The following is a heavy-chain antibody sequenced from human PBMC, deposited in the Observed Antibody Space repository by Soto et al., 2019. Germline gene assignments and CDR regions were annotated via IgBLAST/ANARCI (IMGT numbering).Heavy chain of an antibody. CDR3: ARDRQFSHPRGGMDV. Sequence: EVQLLESGGGLVRPGGSLRLSCAASGFTFSSYAMNWVRQAPGKGLEWVSAISGTGYNTYYADSLKGRFTISRDNSKNTLSLQMNSLRAEDTAVYYCARDRQFSHPRGGMDVLGQGTTVTVSS. V-gene: IGHV3-23*01. J-gene: IGHJ6*02. D-gene: IGHD3-10*01. CDR2: ISGTGYNT. CDR1: GFTFSSYA.